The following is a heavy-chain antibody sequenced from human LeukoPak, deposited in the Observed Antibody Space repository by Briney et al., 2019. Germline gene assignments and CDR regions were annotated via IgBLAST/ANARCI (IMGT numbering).Heavy chain of an antibody. V-gene: IGHV3-21*01. D-gene: IGHD3-16*02. CDR2: SGTRSGTK. CDR3: LLQMTYGELSDPDF. CDR1: GFTLSSLA. J-gene: IGHJ4*02. Sequence: GGSLRLSCAASGFTLSSLAMHWVRQAPGKGLEWVSSSGTRSGTKYYADSVMGRFTISRNSAMNSVSLQINSLRAEDTAVYYCLLQMTYGELSDPDFRGQGTLVTVSS.